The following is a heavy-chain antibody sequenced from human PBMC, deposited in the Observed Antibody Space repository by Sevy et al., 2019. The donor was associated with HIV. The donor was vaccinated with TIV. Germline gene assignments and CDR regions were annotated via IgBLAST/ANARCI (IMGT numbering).Heavy chain of an antibody. V-gene: IGHV3-23*01. CDR2: ISDRGGST. Sequence: GESLKSSCAASGFTFSIYAMSWVRQAPGKGLEWVSAISDRGGSTYYADSVQGRFTISRDNSKNTLYRQMNSLRADDTAVYYCAKTGDNSMVRGAYYYYGMDVWGQGTTVTVSS. D-gene: IGHD3-10*01. J-gene: IGHJ6*02. CDR3: AKTGDNSMVRGAYYYYGMDV. CDR1: GFTFSIYA.